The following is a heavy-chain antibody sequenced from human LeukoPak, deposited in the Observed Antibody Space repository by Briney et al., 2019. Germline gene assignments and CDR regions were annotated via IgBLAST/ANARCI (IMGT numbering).Heavy chain of an antibody. D-gene: IGHD4-17*01. J-gene: IGHJ4*02. CDR2: INHSGST. CDR3: ARESGDRYFDY. V-gene: IGHV4-34*01. CDR1: GGSFSGYY. Sequence: SETLSLTCAVYGGSFSGYYWSWIRQPPGKGLEWIGEINHSGSTNYNPSLKSRVTISVVTSKNQFSLKLSSVTAADTAVYYCARESGDRYFDYWGQGTLVTVSS.